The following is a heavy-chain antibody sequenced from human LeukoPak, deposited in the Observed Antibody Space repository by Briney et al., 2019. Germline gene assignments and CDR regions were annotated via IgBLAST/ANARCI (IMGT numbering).Heavy chain of an antibody. CDR1: GYTFTSYY. V-gene: IGHV1-46*03. D-gene: IGHD3-10*01. Sequence: AXVKVSCKASGYTFTSYYMHWVRQAPGQGLEWMGIINPSGGSTNYAQKFQGRVTMTRDTSTSTVYMELSSLRSEDTAVYYCARDSPLYGSGSYYNDEYFQHWGQGTLVTVSS. J-gene: IGHJ1*01. CDR3: ARDSPLYGSGSYYNDEYFQH. CDR2: INPSGGST.